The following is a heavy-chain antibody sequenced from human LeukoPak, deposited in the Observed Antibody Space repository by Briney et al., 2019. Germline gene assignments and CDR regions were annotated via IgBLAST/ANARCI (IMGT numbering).Heavy chain of an antibody. CDR1: GYTFTSYG. CDR3: ARLMAAAGYNWFDP. D-gene: IGHD6-13*01. CDR2: ISAYNGNT. Sequence: ASVKDSCKASGYTFTSYGISWVRQAPGQGLEWMGWISAYNGNTNYAQKLQGRVTMTTDTSTSTAYMELRSLRSDDTAVYYCARLMAAAGYNWFDPWGQGTLVTVSS. V-gene: IGHV1-18*01. J-gene: IGHJ5*02.